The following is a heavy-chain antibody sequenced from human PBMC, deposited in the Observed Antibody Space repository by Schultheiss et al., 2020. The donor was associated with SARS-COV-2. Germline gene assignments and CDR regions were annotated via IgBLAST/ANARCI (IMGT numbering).Heavy chain of an antibody. V-gene: IGHV4-59*01. J-gene: IGHJ4*02. CDR2: IYYSGST. CDR1: GGSFSGYY. Sequence: SETLSLTCAVYGGSFSGYYWSWIRQPPGKGLEWIGSIYYSGSTNYNPSLKSRVTISVDTSKNQFSLKLSSVTAADTAVYYCAREVPHDYGDYCFDYWGQGTLVTVSS. D-gene: IGHD4-17*01. CDR3: AREVPHDYGDYCFDY.